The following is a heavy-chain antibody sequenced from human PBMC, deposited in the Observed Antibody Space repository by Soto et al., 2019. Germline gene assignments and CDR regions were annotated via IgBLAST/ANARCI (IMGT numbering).Heavy chain of an antibody. Sequence: PGGSVRLSCAASGFGFNGYDMHWVRQAPGKNLEWVAAISTAGDTYYLGSVKGRFTISREDAKNSLSLQMNSLRVGGTAVYYCARGGDRFDGRDVWGQGTTFTVSS. D-gene: IGHD3-16*01. V-gene: IGHV3-13*01. J-gene: IGHJ6*02. CDR2: ISTAGDT. CDR1: GFGFNGYD. CDR3: ARGGDRFDGRDV.